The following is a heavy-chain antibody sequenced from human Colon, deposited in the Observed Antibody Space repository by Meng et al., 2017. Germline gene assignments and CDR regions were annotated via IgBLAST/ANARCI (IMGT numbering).Heavy chain of an antibody. CDR1: GDPFTHYG. Sequence: VRLVQCAGEVKKPGGSVKVACKASGDPFTHYGISWVRQAPGQGLEWVGWITAHSGSTNYAQKFQGRVTMTTDTSTNTAYMELRSLGSDDTAVYYCARDQKYSFGTYFFDFWGQGTLVTVSS. CDR3: ARDQKYSFGTYFFDF. CDR2: ITAHSGST. V-gene: IGHV1-18*01. J-gene: IGHJ4*02. D-gene: IGHD5-18*01.